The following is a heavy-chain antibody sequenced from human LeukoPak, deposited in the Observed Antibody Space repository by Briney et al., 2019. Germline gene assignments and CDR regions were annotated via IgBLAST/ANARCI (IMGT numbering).Heavy chain of an antibody. V-gene: IGHV4-30-4*08. CDR3: AREPYDSSGYVNWFDP. CDR1: GGSISSGDYY. Sequence: SETLSLTCTVSGGSISSGDYYRSWIRQPPWKGLVWIGYIYYSGSTYYNPSLKSRVTISVDTSKNQFSLKLSSVTAADTAVYYCAREPYDSSGYVNWFDPWGQGTLVTVSS. J-gene: IGHJ5*02. D-gene: IGHD3-22*01. CDR2: IYYSGST.